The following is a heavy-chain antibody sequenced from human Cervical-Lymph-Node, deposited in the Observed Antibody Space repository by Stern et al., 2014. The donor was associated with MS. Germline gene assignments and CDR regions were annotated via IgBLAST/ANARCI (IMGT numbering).Heavy chain of an antibody. V-gene: IGHV1-18*04. CDR1: GYSFTSYG. D-gene: IGHD2-21*01. CDR2: TSAYNGNS. CDR3: ARGGIVVVKPDAFDI. J-gene: IGHJ3*02. Sequence: VQLVESGAEVKKPGASVKVSCKASGYSFTSYGISWVRQAPGQGLEWMGWTSAYNGNSNYAQKLQGRVTMTTDTSTSTAYMDLRSLSSDDTAVYYCARGGIVVVKPDAFDIWGQGTMVTVSS.